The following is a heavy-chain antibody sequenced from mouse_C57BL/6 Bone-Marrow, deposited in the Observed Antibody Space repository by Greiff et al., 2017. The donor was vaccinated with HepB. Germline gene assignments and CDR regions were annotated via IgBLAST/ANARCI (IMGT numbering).Heavy chain of an antibody. V-gene: IGHV2-2*01. CDR1: GFSLTSYG. Sequence: VHLVESGPGLVQPSQSLSITCTVSGFSLTSYGVHWVRQSPGKGLEWLGVIWSGGSTDYNAAFISRLSISKDNSKSQVFFKMNSLQADDTAIYYCARIGEGHYAMDYWGQGTSVTVSS. CDR2: IWSGGST. CDR3: ARIGEGHYAMDY. D-gene: IGHD3-3*01. J-gene: IGHJ4*01.